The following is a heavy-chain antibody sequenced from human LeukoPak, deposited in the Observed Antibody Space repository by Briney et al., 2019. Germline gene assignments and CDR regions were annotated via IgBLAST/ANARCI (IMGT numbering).Heavy chain of an antibody. J-gene: IGHJ4*02. D-gene: IGHD3-22*01. CDR2: ITSSSTYI. Sequence: GGSLRLSGAASGFTFSRYTVTWVRQAPGEGLKGVSSITSSSTYIYYADSVKGRFTISRDNAKNTLYLQMNSLRAEDTAVYYCATGNYYASSGYDYWGQGTLVTVSS. CDR1: GFTFSRYT. CDR3: ATGNYYASSGYDY. V-gene: IGHV3-21*04.